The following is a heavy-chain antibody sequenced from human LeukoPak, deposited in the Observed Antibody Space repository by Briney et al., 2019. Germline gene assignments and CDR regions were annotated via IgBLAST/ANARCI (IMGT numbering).Heavy chain of an antibody. Sequence: GGSLRLSCAASGFTFSTYSMNWVRQAPGKGLEWVSSISGSSSYIYYADSVKGRFTISRDNAKNSLYLQMNSLRAEDTAVYYCARNYYDSSGYSDYWGQGTLVTVSS. CDR2: ISGSSSYI. CDR1: GFTFSTYS. CDR3: ARNYYDSSGYSDY. V-gene: IGHV3-21*01. D-gene: IGHD3-22*01. J-gene: IGHJ4*02.